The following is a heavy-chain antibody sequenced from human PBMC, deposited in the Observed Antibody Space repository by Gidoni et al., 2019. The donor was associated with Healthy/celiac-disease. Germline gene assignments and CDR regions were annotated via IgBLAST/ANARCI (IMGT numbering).Heavy chain of an antibody. J-gene: IGHJ3*02. D-gene: IGHD6-13*01. CDR1: GLTFRSYS. Sequence: EVQLVESGGGWVQHGGSLSSSRADSGLTFRSYSMNWARQAPGKGLEWFSYISSSSSTISYADSVKGRFTISRDNAKNSLYLQMNSLRAEDTAVYYCARDILRYSSSHVAFDIWGQGTMVTVSS. CDR3: ARDILRYSSSHVAFDI. CDR2: ISSSSSTI. V-gene: IGHV3-48*01.